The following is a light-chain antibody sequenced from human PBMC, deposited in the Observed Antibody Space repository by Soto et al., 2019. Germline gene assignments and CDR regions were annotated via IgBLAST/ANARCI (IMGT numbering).Light chain of an antibody. CDR1: QNIASY. CDR3: QQNFQVHRT. CDR2: AAS. Sequence: DSPMTQAPSSLSASVGDRVTITCRASQNIASYLNCYQQRPGKAPELLIYAASSLQSGVALRFSGSGSGTEVTATIDRLQPEELASNYCQQNFQVHRTFGPGTKVEI. J-gene: IGKJ1*01. V-gene: IGKV1-39*01.